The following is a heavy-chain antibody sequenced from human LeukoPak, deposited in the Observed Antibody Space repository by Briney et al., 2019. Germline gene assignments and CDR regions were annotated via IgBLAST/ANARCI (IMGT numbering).Heavy chain of an antibody. CDR2: TRYDGSNK. CDR3: AKDFPRSGWSFDAFDI. V-gene: IGHV3-30*02. D-gene: IGHD6-19*01. J-gene: IGHJ3*02. Sequence: PGGSLRLSCAASGFTFSIYGMHWVRQAPGKGLEWVAFTRYDGSNKYYADSVKGRFTISRDNSKNTLYLQMNSLRAEDTAVYYCAKDFPRSGWSFDAFDIWGQGTMVTVSS. CDR1: GFTFSIYG.